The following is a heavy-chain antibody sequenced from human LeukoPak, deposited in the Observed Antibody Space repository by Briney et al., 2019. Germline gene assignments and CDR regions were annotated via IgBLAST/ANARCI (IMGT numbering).Heavy chain of an antibody. V-gene: IGHV1-46*01. CDR1: GYTFTNYY. J-gene: IGHJ6*03. CDR2: INPNGGGT. CDR3: ARSAVGDYYYYYMDV. Sequence: ASVKVSCKASGYTFTNYYMHWVRQAPGQGLEWMGIINPNGGGTSYAQKFQGRVTVTRDMSTSTVYMELSSLRYEDTAVYYCARSAVGDYYYYYMDVWGKGTTVTISS.